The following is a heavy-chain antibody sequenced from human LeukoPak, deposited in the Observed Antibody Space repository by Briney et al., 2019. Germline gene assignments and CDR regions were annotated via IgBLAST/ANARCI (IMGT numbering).Heavy chain of an antibody. D-gene: IGHD2-2*01. CDR2: ISSSSSTI. J-gene: IGHJ3*02. CDR3: ARGREALGYCSSTSCRAAFDI. CDR1: GFTFSSYS. V-gene: IGHV3-48*01. Sequence: TGGSLRLSCAASGFTFSSYSMNWVRQAPGKGLEWVSYISSSSSTIYYADSVKGRFTISRDNAKNSLYLQMNSLRAEDTAVYYCARGREALGYCSSTSCRAAFDIWGQGTMVTVSS.